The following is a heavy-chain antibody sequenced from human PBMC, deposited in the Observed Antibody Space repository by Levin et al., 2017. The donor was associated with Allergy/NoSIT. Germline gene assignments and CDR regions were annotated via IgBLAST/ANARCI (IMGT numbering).Heavy chain of an antibody. J-gene: IGHJ6*03. CDR3: TADFLYHYMGV. Sequence: GGSLRLSCAASGFTFTTAWMNGFRQSPGKGLEWVGRIKSKPDGGTTDYAAPVKGRFTISREDSETTFYLNMNSLKTEDTAVYYCTADFLYHYMGVWGKGTTVAVS. V-gene: IGHV3-15*01. CDR2: IKSKPDGGTT. CDR1: GFTFTTAW.